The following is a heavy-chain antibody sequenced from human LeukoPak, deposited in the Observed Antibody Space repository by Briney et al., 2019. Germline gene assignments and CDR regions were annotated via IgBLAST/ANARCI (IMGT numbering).Heavy chain of an antibody. CDR2: IYYSGST. CDR3: ARGVVTATLRYYYYGMDV. V-gene: IGHV4-59*01. D-gene: IGHD2-21*02. CDR1: GGSISSYY. Sequence: PSETLSLTCTVSGGSISSYYWSWIRQPPGKGLEWIGYIYYSGSTNYNPSLKSRVTISVDTSKNQFSLKLSSVTAADTAVYYCARGVVTATLRYYYYGMDVWGQGTTVTVSS. J-gene: IGHJ6*02.